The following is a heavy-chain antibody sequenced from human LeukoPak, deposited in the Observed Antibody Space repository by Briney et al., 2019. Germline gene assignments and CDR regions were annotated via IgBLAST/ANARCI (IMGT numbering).Heavy chain of an antibody. V-gene: IGHV4-59*01. CDR1: GGSIRSNY. CDR3: ARGGTASWSSVTWFDA. Sequence: SETLSLTCSVSGGSIRSNYYNWLRQPPGKGLEWIGYVYQTGSTTYNPPLKSRVTISIDTSKNQFSLKLSSVTTADTAVYYCARGGTASWSSVTWFDAWGQGTLVTVSS. D-gene: IGHD4-11*01. J-gene: IGHJ5*02. CDR2: VYQTGST.